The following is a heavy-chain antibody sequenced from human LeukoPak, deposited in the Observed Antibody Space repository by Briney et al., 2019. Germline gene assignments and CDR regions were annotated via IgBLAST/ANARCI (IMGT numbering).Heavy chain of an antibody. V-gene: IGHV3-21*01. CDR2: ISSSSSYI. Sequence: GGSLRLSCAASGFTFSSYSMNWVRQAPGKGLEWVSSISSSSSYIYYADSVKGRFTISRDNAKKSLYLQMNSLRVEDTAVYYCARAYSERYGLGYYCMDVWGKGTTVTVSS. D-gene: IGHD1-26*01. CDR3: ARAYSERYGLGYYCMDV. J-gene: IGHJ6*03. CDR1: GFTFSSYS.